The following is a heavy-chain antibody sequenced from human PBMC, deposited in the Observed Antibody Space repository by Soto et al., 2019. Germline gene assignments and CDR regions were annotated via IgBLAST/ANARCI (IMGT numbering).Heavy chain of an antibody. Sequence: QVQLQESGPGLVKPSQTLSLTCSVSAVSINSGGYYWSWIRHHPGKGLEWIGYIYYTGHTFYNPSLKSRVAMALDTSKNQFSLKLSSVTAADPAVYYCARVSQLERDALDIWGQGTMVTVSS. CDR1: AVSINSGGYY. CDR2: IYYTGHT. J-gene: IGHJ3*02. D-gene: IGHD1-1*01. V-gene: IGHV4-31*03. CDR3: ARVSQLERDALDI.